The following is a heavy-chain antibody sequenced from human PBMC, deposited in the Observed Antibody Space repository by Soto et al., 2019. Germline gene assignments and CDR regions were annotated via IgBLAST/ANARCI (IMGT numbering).Heavy chain of an antibody. Sequence: EVQLVESGGGLVKPGGSLRLSCAASGFTFSNAWMNWVRQAPGKGLEWVGRIKSKTDGGTTDYAAPVKGRFTISRDDSKNTLYLQMNSLKTEDTAVYYCTTGYSSSWYGYYFDYWGQGTLVTVSS. V-gene: IGHV3-15*07. CDR2: IKSKTDGGTT. J-gene: IGHJ4*02. D-gene: IGHD6-13*01. CDR1: GFTFSNAW. CDR3: TTGYSSSWYGYYFDY.